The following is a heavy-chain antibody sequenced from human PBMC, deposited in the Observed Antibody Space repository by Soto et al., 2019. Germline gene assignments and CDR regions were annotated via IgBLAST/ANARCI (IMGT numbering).Heavy chain of an antibody. J-gene: IGHJ4*02. CDR1: GFTFSSYG. CDR2: ISYDGSNK. V-gene: IGHV3-30*03. D-gene: IGHD6-19*01. CDR3: ATSTRSSGWLSFDY. Sequence: QVQLVESGGGVVQPGRSLRLSCAASGFTFSSYGMHWVRQAPGKGLEWVAVISYDGSNKYYADSVKGRFTISRDNSKNTLYLQMNSLRAEDTAVYYCATSTRSSGWLSFDYWGQGTLVTVSS.